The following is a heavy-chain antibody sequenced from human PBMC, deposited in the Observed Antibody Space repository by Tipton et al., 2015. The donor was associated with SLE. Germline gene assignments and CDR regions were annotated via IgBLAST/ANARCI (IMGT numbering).Heavy chain of an antibody. D-gene: IGHD2-15*01. CDR1: GYTFTDSY. Sequence: QSGAEVKKPGASVRVSCKASGYTFTDSYMQWARQAPGQGLEWMGWINPKSGATNYAQKFQGRVTMTRDTSSSTAYMELSRLRSDDTAVYYCARDGGYGMDVWGQGTTVTVSS. V-gene: IGHV1-2*02. J-gene: IGHJ6*02. CDR3: ARDGGYGMDV. CDR2: INPKSGAT.